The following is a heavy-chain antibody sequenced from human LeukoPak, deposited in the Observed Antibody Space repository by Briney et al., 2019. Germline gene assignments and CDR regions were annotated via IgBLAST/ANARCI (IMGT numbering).Heavy chain of an antibody. CDR3: AIGLVLRDIFFRRFDP. D-gene: IGHD3-10*01. CDR2: INHSGST. Sequence: SETLSLTCAVYGGSFSGYYWSWIRQPPGKGLEWIGEINHSGSTNYNPSLKSRVTISVDTSKNQFSPKLSSVTAAATAVYYCAIGLVLRDIFFRRFDPWGQGTLVTVSS. V-gene: IGHV4-34*01. CDR1: GGSFSGYY. J-gene: IGHJ5*02.